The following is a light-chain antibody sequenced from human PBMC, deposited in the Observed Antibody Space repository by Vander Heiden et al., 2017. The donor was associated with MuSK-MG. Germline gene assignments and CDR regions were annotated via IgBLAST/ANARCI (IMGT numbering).Light chain of an antibody. CDR1: QSIDSW. CDR3: QQYSSYPST. Sequence: DIHMTQSPSTLSASVGDSLTITCRASQSIDSWLAWYQQKPGKAPKLLIYDASSLETGVPSRFSGSGSGTEFTLTISSLQPDDFATYSCQQYSSYPSTFGQGTKVEIK. J-gene: IGKJ1*01. V-gene: IGKV1-5*01. CDR2: DAS.